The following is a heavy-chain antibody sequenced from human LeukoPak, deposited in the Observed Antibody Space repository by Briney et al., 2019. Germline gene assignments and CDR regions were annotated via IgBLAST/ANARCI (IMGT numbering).Heavy chain of an antibody. J-gene: IGHJ6*02. D-gene: IGHD3-3*01. V-gene: IGHV3-23*01. Sequence: GGSLRLSCAASGFTFSSYAMSWVRQAPGKGLEWVSAISGSGGSTYYADSVKGRFTISRDNSKSTLYLQMNSLRAEDTAVYYCAKDRHDFWSGYLNYYYYGMDVWGQGTTVTVSS. CDR3: AKDRHDFWSGYLNYYYYGMDV. CDR2: ISGSGGST. CDR1: GFTFSSYA.